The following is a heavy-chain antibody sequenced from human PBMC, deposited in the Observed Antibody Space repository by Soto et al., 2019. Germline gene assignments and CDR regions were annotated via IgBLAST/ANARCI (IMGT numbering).Heavy chain of an antibody. J-gene: IGHJ4*02. D-gene: IGHD1-26*01. Sequence: QVQLQESGPGLVKPSQTLSLTCTVSGGSISSGDYYWSWIRQPPGKGLEWIGYIYYSGSTYYNPSLKSXXTXSXXTSKNQFSLKLSSVTAADTAVYSCARGPGRYRFDYWGQGPLVTVSS. V-gene: IGHV4-30-4*01. CDR2: IYYSGST. CDR1: GGSISSGDYY. CDR3: ARGPGRYRFDY.